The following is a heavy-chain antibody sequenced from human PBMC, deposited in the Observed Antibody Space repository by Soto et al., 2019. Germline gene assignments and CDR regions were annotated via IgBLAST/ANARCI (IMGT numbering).Heavy chain of an antibody. J-gene: IGHJ4*02. CDR1: GFTFSSYA. CDR2: ISGSGDST. V-gene: IGHV3-23*01. CDR3: ARDRRMNWNDCPGLDY. Sequence: GGSLRLSCAASGFTFSSYAMSWVRQAPGRGLEWVSAISGSGDSTYYADSVKGRFTITRDTSKNTLYLQMNSLRAEDTAVYYCARDRRMNWNDCPGLDYWGQGTLVTVSS. D-gene: IGHD1-1*01.